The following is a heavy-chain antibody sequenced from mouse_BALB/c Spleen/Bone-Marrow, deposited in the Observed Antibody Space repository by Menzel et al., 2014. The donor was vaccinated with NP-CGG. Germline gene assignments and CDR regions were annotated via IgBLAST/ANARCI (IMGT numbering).Heavy chain of an antibody. J-gene: IGHJ1*01. CDR3: ARDINYDIYWYFDV. V-gene: IGHV7-3*02. Sequence: EVKVVESGGGLVQPGGSLRLSCAISGFTFTDYYMSWVRQPPGKALVWLGFIRNKAKGYTTEHSASVKGRFTISRDNSQSILYLQMNPLRAEDSATYYCARDINYDIYWYFDVWGAGTTVTVSS. D-gene: IGHD2-4*01. CDR2: IRNKAKGYTT. CDR1: GFTFTDYY.